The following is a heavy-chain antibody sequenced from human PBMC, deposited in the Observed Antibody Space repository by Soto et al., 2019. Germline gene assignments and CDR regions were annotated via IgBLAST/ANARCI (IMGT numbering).Heavy chain of an antibody. V-gene: IGHV1-69*08. D-gene: IGHD3-3*01. CDR1: EAPSTTKT. CDR2: IIPILGIA. CDR3: ARDRDDFWSGNFDY. J-gene: IGHJ4*02. Sequence: QVQLVQSGAEVKKPGSSVRSSARPSEAPSTTKTIAWFHQPPGQGLEWMGRIIPILGIANYAQKFQGRVTITADKSTSTAYMELSSLRSEDTAVYYCARDRDDFWSGNFDYWGQGTLVTVSS.